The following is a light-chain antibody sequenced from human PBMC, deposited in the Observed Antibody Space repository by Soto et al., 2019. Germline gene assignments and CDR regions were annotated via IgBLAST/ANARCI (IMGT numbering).Light chain of an antibody. V-gene: IGLV1-40*01. CDR1: SSNIGAGYD. Sequence: QSVLTQPPSVSWAPGQRVTISCTGSSSNIGAGYDVHWYQQLPGTALRLLISGNSNRPSGVPDRFSGSKSGTSASLAITGLQAEDEADYYCQSYDSSLRGSRAYVFGTGTKVTVL. CDR2: GNS. CDR3: QSYDSSLRGSRAYV. J-gene: IGLJ1*01.